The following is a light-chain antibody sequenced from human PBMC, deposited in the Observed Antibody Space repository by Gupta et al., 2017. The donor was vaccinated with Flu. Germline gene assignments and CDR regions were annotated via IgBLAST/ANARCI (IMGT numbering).Light chain of an antibody. CDR3: SSYTSSSTPYV. CDR1: SSDLGVYNY. CDR2: EVS. J-gene: IGLJ1*01. V-gene: IGLV2-14*01. Sequence: QSDLTQPAPVSGSPGQSITIPCTGTSSDLGVYNYVSWYQQHPGKAPQLLLYEVSNRPSGLSNRFSGSKSGNTASLTISGLQAEDEADYYCSSYTSSSTPYVFGTGTKVTVL.